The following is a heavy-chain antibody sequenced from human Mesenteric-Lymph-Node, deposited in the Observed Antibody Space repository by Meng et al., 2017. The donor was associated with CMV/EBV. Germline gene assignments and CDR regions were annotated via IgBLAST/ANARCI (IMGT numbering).Heavy chain of an antibody. D-gene: IGHD6-19*01. Sequence: GESLKISCAASGFTFSSHWMSWVRQAPGKGLEWVSYISRSAGTIYYADSVKGRFTISRDNAKNSLYLQMHSLRAEDTAVYYCARALAGTGGYVGSLGDYWGQGTLVTVSS. V-gene: IGHV3-48*03. CDR1: GFTFSSHW. CDR3: ARALAGTGGYVGSLGDY. CDR2: ISRSAGTI. J-gene: IGHJ4*02.